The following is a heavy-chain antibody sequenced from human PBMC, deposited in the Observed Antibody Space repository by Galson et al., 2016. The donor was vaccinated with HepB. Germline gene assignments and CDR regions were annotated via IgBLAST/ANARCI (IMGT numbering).Heavy chain of an antibody. CDR3: AKTPRILRYFDWISGLDY. CDR1: QFTFSSYG. V-gene: IGHV3-30*18. D-gene: IGHD3-9*01. CDR2: ISYDGSNE. J-gene: IGHJ4*02. Sequence: SLRLSCAASQFTFSSYGMHGVRQAPGKGLEWVAVISYDGSNEYYGDPVKGRFTISRDNSKSTLYLQMNNVTTEDTAVYYCAKTPRILRYFDWISGLDYWGQGTLVIVSS.